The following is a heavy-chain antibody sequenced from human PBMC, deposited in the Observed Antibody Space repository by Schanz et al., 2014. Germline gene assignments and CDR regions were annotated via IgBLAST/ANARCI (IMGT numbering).Heavy chain of an antibody. CDR3: AKDSTHIDIVLVPTAIDY. D-gene: IGHD2-2*01. CDR1: EFTFSSYK. CDR2: MSYDGSIK. Sequence: QVQLLQFGGGLVKPGGSLRLSCEASEFTFSSYKMNWVRQAPGKGLEWVAAMSYDGSIKYYGDSVKGRFTISRDNSKNTLYLHMNTLRSEDTAVYYCAKDSTHIDIVLVPTAIDYWGQGTLVTVSS. V-gene: IGHV3-30*18. J-gene: IGHJ4*02.